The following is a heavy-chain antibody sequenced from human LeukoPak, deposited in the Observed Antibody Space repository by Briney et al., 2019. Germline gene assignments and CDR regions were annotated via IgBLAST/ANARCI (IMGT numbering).Heavy chain of an antibody. V-gene: IGHV3-53*01. Sequence: PGGSLRLSCAASGFTVSSNYMSWVRQAPGKGLEGVSVIYSGGSTYYSDAVKGRFTISRDNSKNTLYLQMNSLRAEDTAVYYCARETYYYDSSGYNVWGQGTLVTVSS. CDR1: GFTVSSNY. J-gene: IGHJ4*02. D-gene: IGHD3-22*01. CDR3: ARETYYYDSSGYNV. CDR2: IYSGGST.